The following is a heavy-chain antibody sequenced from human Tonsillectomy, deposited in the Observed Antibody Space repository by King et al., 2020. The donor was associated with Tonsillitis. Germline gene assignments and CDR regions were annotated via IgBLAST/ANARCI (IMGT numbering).Heavy chain of an antibody. CDR3: ARGGGTQARYGMDV. J-gene: IGHJ6*02. D-gene: IGHD3-16*01. V-gene: IGHV4-61*01. Sequence: QLQESGPGLVKPSETLSLTCTVSGGSVSSGNYYWSWIRQPPGKGLEWIGHIYYSGSTNYNPSLKSRVTISVDTSKNQFSLKLSSVTAADTAVYYWARGGGTQARYGMDVWGQGTTVTVSS. CDR1: GGSVSSGNYY. CDR2: IYYSGST.